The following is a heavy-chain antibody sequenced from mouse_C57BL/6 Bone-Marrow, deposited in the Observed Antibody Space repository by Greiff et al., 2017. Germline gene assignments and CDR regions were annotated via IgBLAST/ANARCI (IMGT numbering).Heavy chain of an antibody. D-gene: IGHD2-4*01. CDR3: ARTGDYDEAY. V-gene: IGHV5-12*01. J-gene: IGHJ3*01. CDR1: GFTFSDYY. Sequence: DVKLVESGGGLVQPGGSLKLSCAASGFTFSDYYMYWVRQTPEKRLEWVAYISNGGGSTYYPDTVKGRFTISRDNAKNTLYLQMSRLKSEDTAVYYCARTGDYDEAYWGQGTLVTVSA. CDR2: ISNGGGST.